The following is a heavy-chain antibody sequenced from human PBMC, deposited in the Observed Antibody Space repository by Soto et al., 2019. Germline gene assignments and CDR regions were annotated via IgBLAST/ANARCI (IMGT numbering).Heavy chain of an antibody. CDR3: ARPDFGDYWYFDL. J-gene: IGHJ2*01. CDR1: GDSISTNK. D-gene: IGHD4-17*01. V-gene: IGHV1-69*11. Sequence: QVQLQESGPGLVKPSETLSLSCSVSGDSISTNKWWSWVRQAPGQGLEWMGRIIPALGTTTYAQKFQGRVTITADESVTTVYMELNSLRTEDTAVYYCARPDFGDYWYFDLWGRGTLVTVSS. CDR2: IIPALGTT.